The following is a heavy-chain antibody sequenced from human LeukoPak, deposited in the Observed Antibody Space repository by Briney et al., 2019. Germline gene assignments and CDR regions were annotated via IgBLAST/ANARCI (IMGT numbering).Heavy chain of an antibody. CDR3: ARDSLRRTYDFWSGYYPADY. J-gene: IGHJ4*02. V-gene: IGHV1-46*01. Sequence: ASVKVSCKASGYMFTSYYMYWVRQAPGQGLEWMGYINPSGGRTTYAQKFQGRVTMTRDTSTGTVYMELRSLRSEDTAVFYCARDSLRRTYDFWSGYYPADYWGQGTLVTVSS. CDR1: GYMFTSYY. CDR2: INPSGGRT. D-gene: IGHD3-3*01.